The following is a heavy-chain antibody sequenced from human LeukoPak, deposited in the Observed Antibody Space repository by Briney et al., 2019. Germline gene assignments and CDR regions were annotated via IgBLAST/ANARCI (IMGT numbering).Heavy chain of an antibody. D-gene: IGHD5-24*01. J-gene: IGHJ6*03. Sequence: SETLSLTCTVSGDSITSHYWTSIRQAPGKGLEWLGYLHFSGGTNYNPSLKSRVTISADTSKNQFSLKLSSVTAADTPLYFLLRKSQTRLQFRGYYDYTMDVGAKGTRVTVS. CDR2: LHFSGGT. V-gene: IGHV4-59*11. CDR3: LRKSQTRLQFRGYYDYTMDV. CDR1: GDSITSHY.